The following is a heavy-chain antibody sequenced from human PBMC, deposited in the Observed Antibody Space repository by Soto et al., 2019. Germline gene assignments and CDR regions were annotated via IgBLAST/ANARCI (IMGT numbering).Heavy chain of an antibody. D-gene: IGHD2-8*02. J-gene: IGHJ4*02. Sequence: EVQLLESGGGLVQPGGSLRLSCAAYGFAFHTHDLSWVRQAPGKGLEWVSGISASGVTTYYADSVKGRFTISRDNSKNTVTLQMNSLRAEDTAFYYCAKDRTPPLSLSPSSQAIKNLLVGQCFDSWGQGTLVTVSS. CDR1: GFAFHTHD. CDR3: AKDRTPPLSLSPSSQAIKNLLVGQCFDS. V-gene: IGHV3-23*01. CDR2: ISASGVTT.